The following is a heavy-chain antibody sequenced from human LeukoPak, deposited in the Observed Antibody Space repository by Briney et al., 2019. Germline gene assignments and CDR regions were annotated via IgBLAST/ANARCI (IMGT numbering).Heavy chain of an antibody. J-gene: IGHJ4*02. D-gene: IGHD6-19*01. CDR1: GFTFSSYA. Sequence: GGSLRLSCASSGFTFSSYAMSWVRQAPGKGLESVSAISGSGGSTYYADSVKGRFNISRDNSKNTLYLQMNSLRAEDTAVYYCAKDQSRYSSGWYVSDYFDYWGQGTLVTVSS. V-gene: IGHV3-23*01. CDR2: ISGSGGST. CDR3: AKDQSRYSSGWYVSDYFDY.